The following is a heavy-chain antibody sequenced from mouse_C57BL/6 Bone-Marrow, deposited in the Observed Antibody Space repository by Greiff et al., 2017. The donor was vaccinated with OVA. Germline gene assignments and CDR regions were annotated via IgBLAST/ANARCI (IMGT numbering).Heavy chain of an antibody. V-gene: IGHV1-59*01. D-gene: IGHD1-1*01. J-gene: IGHJ2*01. Sequence: QVQLQQPGAELVRPGTSVKLSCKASGYTFTSYWMHWVKQRPGQGLEWIGVIDPSDSYTNYNQKFKGKATLTVDTSSSTAYLQLSSLTSEDSAVYYCARSITTVVEKRLDDWGQGTTLTVSS. CDR2: IDPSDSYT. CDR3: ARSITTVVEKRLDD. CDR1: GYTFTSYW.